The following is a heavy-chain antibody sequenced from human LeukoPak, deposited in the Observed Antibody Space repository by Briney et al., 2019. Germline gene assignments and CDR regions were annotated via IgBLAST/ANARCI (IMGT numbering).Heavy chain of an antibody. D-gene: IGHD6-13*01. Sequence: SDTLSLTCTVSGRPISSYYWSWIRQPAGKGLEGIGRIYTSGSTNYNPSLKSRVTMSVDTSKNHFSLKLSSVTAADTAVYYCAREGWQQLGAFDYWGQGTLVTVSS. CDR1: GRPISSYY. CDR2: IYTSGST. J-gene: IGHJ4*02. V-gene: IGHV4-4*07. CDR3: AREGWQQLGAFDY.